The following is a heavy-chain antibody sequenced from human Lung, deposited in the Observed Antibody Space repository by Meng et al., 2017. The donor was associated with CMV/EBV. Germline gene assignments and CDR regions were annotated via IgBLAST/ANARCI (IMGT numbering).Heavy chain of an antibody. J-gene: IGHJ6*02. CDR3: AKRGDGSSTYVMDD. CDR2: IRFVGTNK. V-gene: IGHV3-30*02. Sequence: SMMFSCAASGFTFSSYAMHWVRQAPGKGLEWVAKIRFVGTNKYHADSVKGGFTISGDDSTNTVYLQMSSLRAEDTAVYYCAKRGDGSSTYVMDDWGPGTTVTVSS. D-gene: IGHD2-2*01. CDR1: GFTFSSYA.